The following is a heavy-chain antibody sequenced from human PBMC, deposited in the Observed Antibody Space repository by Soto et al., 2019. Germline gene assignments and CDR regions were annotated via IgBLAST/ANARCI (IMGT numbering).Heavy chain of an antibody. Sequence: GASVKVSCKASGYTFTSYGISWVRQAPGQGLEWMGWISAYNGNTNYAQKLQGRVTMTTDTSTSTAYMELRSLRSDDTAVYYCARDKDILTGYYSNCGKDVWGQGTTVTVSS. CDR3: ARDKDILTGYYSNCGKDV. J-gene: IGHJ6*02. CDR1: GYTFTSYG. CDR2: ISAYNGNT. D-gene: IGHD3-9*01. V-gene: IGHV1-18*01.